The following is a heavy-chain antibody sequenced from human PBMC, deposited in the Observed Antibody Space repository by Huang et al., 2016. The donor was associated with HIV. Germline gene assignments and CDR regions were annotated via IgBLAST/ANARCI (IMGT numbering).Heavy chain of an antibody. CDR2: SYTGGIT. Sequence: EGQLVESGGGLIQPGGSLRLSCTASGFTVSSDFMTWVRQAPGKGLEWVSVSYTGGITDYADSVQGRFTISRDNSKNTLYLHMNGLSAEDTAVYYCARDRRTRGGGLDVWGQGTTVIVSS. J-gene: IGHJ6*02. D-gene: IGHD3-10*01. CDR1: GFTVSSDF. CDR3: ARDRRTRGGGLDV. V-gene: IGHV3-53*01.